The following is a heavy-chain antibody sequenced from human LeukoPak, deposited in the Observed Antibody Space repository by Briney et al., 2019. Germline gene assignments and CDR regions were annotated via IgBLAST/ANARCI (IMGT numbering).Heavy chain of an antibody. CDR1: GFTFSINA. J-gene: IGHJ4*02. D-gene: IGHD3/OR15-3a*01. Sequence: GGSLRLSCAASGFTFSINAMHWVRQAPGKGLEWVAVIWYDGSNKYYADSVKGRFTISRDNAKNSLYLQMNSLTAEDTAVYYCARDDGFSSYSYWGQGALVTVSS. CDR3: ARDDGFSSYSY. V-gene: IGHV3-33*01. CDR2: IWYDGSNK.